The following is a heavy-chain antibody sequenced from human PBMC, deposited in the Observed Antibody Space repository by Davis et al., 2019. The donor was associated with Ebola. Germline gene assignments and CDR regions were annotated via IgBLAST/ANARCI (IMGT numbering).Heavy chain of an antibody. J-gene: IGHJ4*02. CDR3: ARDLNRLLWFGEFDY. D-gene: IGHD3-10*01. V-gene: IGHV1-46*01. CDR2: IIPSGGST. Sequence: ASVKVSCKASGYTFTSYYMHWVRQAPGQGLEWMGIIIPSGGSTSYAQKFQGRVTMTRDTSTSTVYMELSSLRSEDTAVYYCARDLNRLLWFGEFDYWGQGTLVTVSS. CDR1: GYTFTSYY.